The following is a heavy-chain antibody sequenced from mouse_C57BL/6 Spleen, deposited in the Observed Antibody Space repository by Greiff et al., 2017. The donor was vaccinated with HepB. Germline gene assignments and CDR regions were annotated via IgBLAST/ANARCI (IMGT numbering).Heavy chain of an antibody. V-gene: IGHV1-80*01. Sequence: VQLQQSGAELVKPGASVKISCKASGYAFSSYWMNWVKQRPGKGLEWIGQIYPGDGDTNSNGKFKGKATLTADKSSSTAYMQLSSLTSEDSAVYFCARGGGFITTVVRYFDVWGTGTTVTVSS. CDR2: IYPGDGDT. D-gene: IGHD1-1*01. CDR3: ARGGGFITTVVRYFDV. CDR1: GYAFSSYW. J-gene: IGHJ1*03.